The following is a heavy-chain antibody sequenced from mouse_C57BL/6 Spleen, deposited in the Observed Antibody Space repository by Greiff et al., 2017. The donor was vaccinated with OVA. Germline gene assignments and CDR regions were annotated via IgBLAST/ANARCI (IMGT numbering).Heavy chain of an antibody. V-gene: IGHV14-4*01. Sequence: VQLQQSGAELVRPGASVKLSCTASGFNIKDDYMHWVKQRPEQGLEWIGWIDPENGDTEYASKFQGKATITADTSSNTAYLQLSSLTSEDTAVYYCTGGIVTTSYFDYWGQGTTLTVSS. D-gene: IGHD2-5*01. J-gene: IGHJ2*01. CDR1: GFNIKDDY. CDR2: IDPENGDT. CDR3: TGGIVTTSYFDY.